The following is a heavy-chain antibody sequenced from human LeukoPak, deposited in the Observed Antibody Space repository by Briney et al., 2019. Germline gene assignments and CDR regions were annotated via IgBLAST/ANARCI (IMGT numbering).Heavy chain of an antibody. Sequence: PSQTLSLTCTVSGGSIGSGSYSWSWIRQPAGKALEWIGRIYTSGSTNYNPSLKSRVTISVDTSKNQFSLKLSSVTAADTAVYYCASTIMGEHDYWGQGTLVTVSS. CDR2: IYTSGST. CDR1: GGSIGSGSYS. D-gene: IGHD1/OR15-1a*01. J-gene: IGHJ4*02. V-gene: IGHV4-61*02. CDR3: ASTIMGEHDY.